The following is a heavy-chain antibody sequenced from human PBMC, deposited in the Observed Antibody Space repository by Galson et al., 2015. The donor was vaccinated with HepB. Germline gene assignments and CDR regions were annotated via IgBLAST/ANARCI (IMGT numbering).Heavy chain of an antibody. CDR2: MNPNSGNT. CDR3: ARAPPRRNRQCYYYYYMDV. V-gene: IGHV1-8*01. D-gene: IGHD1-14*01. Sequence: SVKVSCKASGYTFTSYDINWVRQATGQGLEWMGWMNPNSGNTGYAQKFQGRVTVTRNTSISTAYMELSSLRSEDTAVYYCARAPPRRNRQCYYYYYMDVWGKGTTVTVSS. J-gene: IGHJ6*03. CDR1: GYTFTSYD.